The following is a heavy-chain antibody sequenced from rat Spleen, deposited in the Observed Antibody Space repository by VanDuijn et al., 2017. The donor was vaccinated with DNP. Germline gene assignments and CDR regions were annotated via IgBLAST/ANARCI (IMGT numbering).Heavy chain of an antibody. D-gene: IGHD1-7*01. Sequence: QVQLKESGPGLVQPSQTLSLTCTVSGFSLTSYGVSWVRQPPGKGLEWIAAVSSGGSTYYNSVLKSRLSISRDTSKSQVFLKMNSLQTEDTAIYFCTRDMTYWGQGVMVTVSS. CDR2: VSSGGST. V-gene: IGHV2S12*01. CDR1: GFSLTSYG. J-gene: IGHJ2*01. CDR3: TRDMTY.